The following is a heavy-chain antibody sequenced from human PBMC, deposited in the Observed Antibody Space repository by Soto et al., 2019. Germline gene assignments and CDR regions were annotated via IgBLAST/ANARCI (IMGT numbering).Heavy chain of an antibody. Sequence: QVQLVQSGAEVKKPGASVKVSCKASGYTFTSYAMHWVRQAPGQRLEWMGWINAGNGNTKYSQKFQGRVTITRDTSASTAYMELSSLRSEDTAVYYCARDSSRCSSTSCYNLAWFDPWGQGTLVTVSS. D-gene: IGHD2-2*01. CDR2: INAGNGNT. V-gene: IGHV1-3*01. CDR3: ARDSSRCSSTSCYNLAWFDP. CDR1: GYTFTSYA. J-gene: IGHJ5*02.